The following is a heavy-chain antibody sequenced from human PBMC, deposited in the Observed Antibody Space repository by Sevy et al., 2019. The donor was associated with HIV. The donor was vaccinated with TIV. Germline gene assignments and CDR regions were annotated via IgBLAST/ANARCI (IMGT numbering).Heavy chain of an antibody. CDR3: ARDVGNVVVVPAPVGWFDR. J-gene: IGHJ5*02. Sequence: ASVKVSCKASGDTFTSSGINWVRQAPGQGPEWMGGIMTVFGTTHYAQRFQGRVTLIAEKSTSTVYMELRSLRSEDTAVYYCARDVGNVVVVPAPVGWFDRWGQGTLVTVSS. CDR1: GDTFTSSG. CDR2: IMTVFGTT. V-gene: IGHV1-69*06. D-gene: IGHD2-2*01.